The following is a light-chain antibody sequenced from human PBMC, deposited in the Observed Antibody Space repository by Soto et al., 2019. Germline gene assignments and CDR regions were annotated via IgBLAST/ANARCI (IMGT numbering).Light chain of an antibody. J-gene: IGLJ3*02. CDR2: LDRSGSY. Sequence: QLVLTQSSSASASLGSSVKLTCILSSGHSTYIIAWHQQQPGKAPRFLMTLDRSGSYNRGSGVPDRFSGSSSGTDRYLTISNLQFEDEGDYYCETWYSNTHKVFGGGTKLTVL. CDR1: SGHSTYI. V-gene: IGLV4-60*02. CDR3: ETWYSNTHKV.